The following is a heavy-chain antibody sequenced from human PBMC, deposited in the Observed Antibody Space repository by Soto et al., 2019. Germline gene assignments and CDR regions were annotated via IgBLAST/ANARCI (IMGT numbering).Heavy chain of an antibody. Sequence: WETLSLTCTVSGGSISSSSYYWGWIRQPPGKGLEWIGSIYYSGSTYYNPSLKSRVTISVDTSKNQFSLKLSSVTAADTAVYYCARLPPATYSSGYYPFDYWGQGTLVTVSS. J-gene: IGHJ4*02. D-gene: IGHD3-22*01. CDR3: ARLPPATYSSGYYPFDY. V-gene: IGHV4-39*01. CDR2: IYYSGST. CDR1: GGSISSSSYY.